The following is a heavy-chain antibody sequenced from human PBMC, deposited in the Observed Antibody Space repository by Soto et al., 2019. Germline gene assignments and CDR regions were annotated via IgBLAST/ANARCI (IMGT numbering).Heavy chain of an antibody. CDR1: GGSFSGYY. CDR3: ARGLGGGWYYGSGSYPPYYYYYMDV. D-gene: IGHD3-10*01. Sequence: QVQLQQWGAGLLKPSETLSLTCAVYGGSFSGYYWSWIRQPPGKGLEWIGEINHSGSTNYNPSLKSRVTISVDTSKNQFSLKLSSVTAADTAVYYCARGLGGGWYYGSGSYPPYYYYYMDVWGKGTTVTVSS. J-gene: IGHJ6*03. V-gene: IGHV4-34*01. CDR2: INHSGST.